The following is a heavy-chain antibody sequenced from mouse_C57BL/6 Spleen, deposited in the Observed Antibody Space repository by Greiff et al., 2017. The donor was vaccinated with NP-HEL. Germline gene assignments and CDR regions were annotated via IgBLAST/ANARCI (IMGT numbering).Heavy chain of an antibody. D-gene: IGHD2-1*01. CDR2: IYPGDGDT. V-gene: IGHV1-82*01. J-gene: IGHJ1*03. Sequence: VQLQQSGPELVKPGASVKISCKASGYAFSSSWMNWVKQRPGKGLEWIGRIYPGDGDTNYTGKFKGKATLTADKSSSTAYMQLSSLTSEDSAVYFCARGAYGTYWYFDVWGTGTTVTVSS. CDR3: ARGAYGTYWYFDV. CDR1: GYAFSSSW.